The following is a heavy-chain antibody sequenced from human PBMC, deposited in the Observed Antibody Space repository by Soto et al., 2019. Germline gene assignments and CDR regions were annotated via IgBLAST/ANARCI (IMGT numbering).Heavy chain of an antibody. CDR2: TSYDGDRK. V-gene: IGHV3-30-3*01. CDR3: ARGSVHYYDSTCHYLTLEH. D-gene: IGHD3-22*01. J-gene: IGHJ1*01. CDR1: GFDFSRHS. Sequence: QVHLVESGGGVGQPGRSLRRSCAASGFDFSRHSMHWVRQAPGKGLEGVTVTSYDGDRKYYADSVKDRLTISRDNSKNTLFLQKISLRVEDTAVYYCARGSVHYYDSTCHYLTLEHWGQGTRVTVSS.